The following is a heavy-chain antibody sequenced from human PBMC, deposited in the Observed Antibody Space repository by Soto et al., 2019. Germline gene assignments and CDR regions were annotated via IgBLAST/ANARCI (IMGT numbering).Heavy chain of an antibody. CDR2: ISASGDNT. CDR1: GFTFSSYA. V-gene: IGHV3-23*01. J-gene: IGHJ5*02. CDR3: AKTGYGSDVLWWFDP. Sequence: GGSLRLSCAASGFTFSSYAMSWVRQAPGKGLEWVSAISASGDNTYYADSVKGRFTIFRDNSKNTLYLQMNSLRAEDTAIYYCAKTGYGSDVLWWFDPWGQGTLVTVPQ. D-gene: IGHD5-12*01.